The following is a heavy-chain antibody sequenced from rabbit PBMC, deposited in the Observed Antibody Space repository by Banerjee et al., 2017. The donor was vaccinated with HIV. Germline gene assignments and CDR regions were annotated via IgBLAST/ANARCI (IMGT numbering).Heavy chain of an antibody. D-gene: IGHD6-1*01. V-gene: IGHV1S40*01. Sequence: QSLEESGGDLVKPGGTLTLTCKASGIDFSGYYYMCWVRQAPGKGLEWIGCIDTGNGNTYYANWAKGRFTISKTSSTTVTLQMTSLTAADTATYFCANTAYTYDDVGYPYKMWGPGTLVTVS. CDR1: GIDFSGYYY. J-gene: IGHJ4*01. CDR3: ANTAYTYDDVGYPYKM. CDR2: IDTGNGNT.